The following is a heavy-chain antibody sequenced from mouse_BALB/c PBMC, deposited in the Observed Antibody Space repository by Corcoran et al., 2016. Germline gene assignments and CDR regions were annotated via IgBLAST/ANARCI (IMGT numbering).Heavy chain of an antibody. CDR3: MRYGNYWYFDV. V-gene: IGHV11-2*02. D-gene: IGHD2-1*01. CDR1: GFTFSGFW. J-gene: IGHJ1*01. Sequence: EVQLLATGGGLVQPGGSRGLSCEGSGFTFSGFWMSWVRQTPGKTLVWIGDINSDGSAINYAPSIKDRFTIFRDNDKSTLYLQMSNVRSEDTATYFCMRYGNYWYFDVWGAGTTVTVSS. CDR2: INSDGSAI.